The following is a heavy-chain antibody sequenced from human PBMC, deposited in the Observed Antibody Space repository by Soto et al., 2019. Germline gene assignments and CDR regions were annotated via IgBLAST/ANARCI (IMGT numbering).Heavy chain of an antibody. CDR2: IYYSGNT. CDR1: GGSIGSGDYC. D-gene: IGHD3-16*01. CDR3: ARADMIRTFYYGMDV. J-gene: IGHJ6*02. V-gene: IGHV4-31*03. Sequence: SETLSLTCTVSGGSIGSGDYCWSWIRQHPGKGLEWIGYIYYSGNTYYNPSLKSRVTISVDTSKNQFSLKLSSVTAADTAVYYCARADMIRTFYYGMDVWGQGTTVTVS.